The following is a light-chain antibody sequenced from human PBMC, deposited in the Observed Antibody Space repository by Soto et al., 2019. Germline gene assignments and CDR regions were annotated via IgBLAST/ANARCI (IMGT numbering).Light chain of an antibody. J-gene: IGLJ1*01. CDR2: SNA. CDR1: ESNIGSNS. V-gene: IGLV1-44*01. CDR3: AVWDDHLMGV. Sequence: QSVLTQPPSVSGTPGQTVTITCSGSESNIGSNSVKWYQQFPGAAPKALIYSNALRPSGIPNRFSGSRSGTSASLAISGLQPEDEADYYCAVWDDHLMGVFGPGTKVTVL.